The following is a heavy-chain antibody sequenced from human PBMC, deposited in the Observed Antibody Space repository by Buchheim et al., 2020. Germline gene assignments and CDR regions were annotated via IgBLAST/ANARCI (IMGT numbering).Heavy chain of an antibody. Sequence: QVQLQQWGARLLKPSETLSLTSDVSGGPFSGNYWTWIRQTPGKGLEWIGDIDHSGSINYSPSLKSRVFLSADRSKSEVALILSSVTAADTAVYYCARGPRICSSVRCDVPYYSYYGLDVWGQGTT. D-gene: IGHD2-2*01. CDR1: GGPFSGNY. CDR2: IDHSGSI. V-gene: IGHV4-34*01. J-gene: IGHJ6*02. CDR3: ARGPRICSSVRCDVPYYSYYGLDV.